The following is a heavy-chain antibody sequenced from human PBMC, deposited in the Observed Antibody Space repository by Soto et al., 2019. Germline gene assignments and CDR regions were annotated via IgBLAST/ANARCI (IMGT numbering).Heavy chain of an antibody. CDR3: ARGGATYSNYVFWFDP. J-gene: IGHJ5*02. CDR2: IIPIFGTA. Sequence: ASVKVSCKASGGTFSSYAISWVRQAPGQGLEWTGGIIPIFGTANYAQKFQGRVTITADESTSTAYMELSSLRSEDTAVYYCARGGATYSNYVFWFDPWGQGTLVTVSS. D-gene: IGHD4-4*01. CDR1: GGTFSSYA. V-gene: IGHV1-69*13.